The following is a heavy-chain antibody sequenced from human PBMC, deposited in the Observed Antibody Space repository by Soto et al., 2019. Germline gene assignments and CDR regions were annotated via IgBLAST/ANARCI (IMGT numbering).Heavy chain of an antibody. Sequence: EVQLVESGGGLVQPGGSLKLSCAASGFIFSGSAMHWVRQASGKGLEWVGRIRSKANTYATTYGASVKGRFTISRDDSKNTAYLQMESLKTEDTGVYYCTTPGDGSSGSTFDYWGQGTLVTVSS. J-gene: IGHJ4*02. CDR2: IRSKANTYAT. CDR1: GFIFSGSA. V-gene: IGHV3-73*01. D-gene: IGHD3-22*01. CDR3: TTPGDGSSGSTFDY.